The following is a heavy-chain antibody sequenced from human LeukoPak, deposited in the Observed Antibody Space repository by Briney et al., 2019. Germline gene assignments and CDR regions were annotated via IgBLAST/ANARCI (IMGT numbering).Heavy chain of an antibody. D-gene: IGHD3-9*01. CDR3: AKWGDYDILTGYYVPDY. CDR1: GFTFTNYA. V-gene: IGHV3-23*01. CDR2: ITGSDGSS. Sequence: PGTSLRLSCVASGFTFTNYAMSWGRHAPRKGLEWVSAITGSDGSSYYADSVKGRFTISRDNSKNTLYLQVNSLRAEDTAVYYCAKWGDYDILTGYYVPDYWGQGTLVTVSS. J-gene: IGHJ4*02.